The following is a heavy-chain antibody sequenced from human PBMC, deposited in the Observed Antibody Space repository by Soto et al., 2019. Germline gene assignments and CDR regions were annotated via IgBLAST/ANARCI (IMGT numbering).Heavy chain of an antibody. CDR1: GFTFSSYA. CDR3: AKDREDDGDYCCFAY. J-gene: IGHJ4*02. V-gene: IGHV3-23*01. CDR2: ISGSGGST. D-gene: IGHD4-17*01. Sequence: EVQLLESGGGLVQPGGSLRLSCAASGFTFSSYAMSWVRQAPGKGLEWVSAISGSGGSTYYADSVKGRFTISRDNSKSSLNLQISNQRDEDKAVYYCAKDREDDGDYCCFAYWGQGTLVTVSS.